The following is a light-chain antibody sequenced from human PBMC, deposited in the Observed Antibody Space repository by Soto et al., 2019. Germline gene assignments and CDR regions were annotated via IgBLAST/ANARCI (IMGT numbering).Light chain of an antibody. CDR3: QQYNNWLWT. CDR1: QSVSRN. J-gene: IGKJ1*01. V-gene: IGKV3-15*01. Sequence: EIVMTQSPATLSVSPGERATLSCRASQSVSRNVAWYQQKPGQAPRLLIHDASTRATGISVRFSGSGSGTEFTLTISSLQSEDFAVYYCQQYNNWLWTFGQGTKFEIK. CDR2: DAS.